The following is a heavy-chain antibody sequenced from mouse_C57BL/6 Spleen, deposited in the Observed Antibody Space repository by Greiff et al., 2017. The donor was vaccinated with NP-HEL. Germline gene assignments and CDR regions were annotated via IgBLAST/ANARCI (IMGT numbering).Heavy chain of an antibody. Sequence: EVKVVESGGGLVKPGGSLKLSCAASGFTFSDYGMYWVRQAPEKGLEWVAYISSGSSTIYYADTVKGRFTISRDNAKNTLFLQMTSLRSEDTAMYYCASYDYDWYFDVWGTGTTVTVSS. J-gene: IGHJ1*03. D-gene: IGHD2-4*01. CDR1: GFTFSDYG. CDR2: ISSGSSTI. V-gene: IGHV5-17*01. CDR3: ASYDYDWYFDV.